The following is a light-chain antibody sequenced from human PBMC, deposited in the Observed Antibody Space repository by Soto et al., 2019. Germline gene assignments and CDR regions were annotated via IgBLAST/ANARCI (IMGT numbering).Light chain of an antibody. CDR2: DVS. CDR3: CSYAGIYTYV. J-gene: IGLJ1*01. Sequence: QSALTQPRSVSGSPGQSVTISCTGTSSDVGGYNYVSWYQQHPGKAPKLMIYDVSQRPSGVPDRFSGSKSGNTASLTISVLQAEDEADYYCCSYAGIYTYVFGTGTKLTVL. CDR1: SSDVGGYNY. V-gene: IGLV2-11*01.